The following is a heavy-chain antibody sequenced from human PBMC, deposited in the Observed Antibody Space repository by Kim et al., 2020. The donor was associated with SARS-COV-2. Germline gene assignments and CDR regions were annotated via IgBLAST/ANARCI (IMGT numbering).Heavy chain of an antibody. D-gene: IGHD1-26*01. J-gene: IGHJ4*02. V-gene: IGHV1-3*01. CDR1: GYTFTNYP. CDR3: ARDLLNRRYDY. Sequence: ASVKVSCKASGYTFTNYPIQWVRQAPGQGLEWMGWMNASNGNIKYSQKIQGRATLTWDTSTSTSYMELSALTSEDTAVYYCARDLLNRRYDYWGQLT. CDR2: MNASNGNI.